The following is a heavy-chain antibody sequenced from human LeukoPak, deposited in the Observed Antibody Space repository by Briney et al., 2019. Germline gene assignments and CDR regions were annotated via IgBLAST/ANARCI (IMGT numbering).Heavy chain of an antibody. D-gene: IGHD1-26*01. CDR3: ARDRSYSGSYYFDY. J-gene: IGHJ4*02. CDR2: IYYSGST. CDR1: GGSISSGDYY. Sequence: PSETLSLTCTVSGGSISSGDYYWSWIRQPPGKGLEWIGYIYYSGSTYYNPSLKSRVTISVDTSTNQFSLKLSSVTAADTAVYYCARDRSYSGSYYFDYWGQGTLVTVSS. V-gene: IGHV4-30-4*08.